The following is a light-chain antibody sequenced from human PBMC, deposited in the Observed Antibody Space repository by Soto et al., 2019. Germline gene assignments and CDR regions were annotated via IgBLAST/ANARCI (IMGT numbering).Light chain of an antibody. CDR2: AAS. CDR1: QGFSSN. CDR3: QQRNSYPPRT. V-gene: IGKV1-9*01. Sequence: DIQLTQSPSFLSASVGDRVTITCRASQGFSSNLAWYQQKLGKAPKLLIYAASSLQSGVPSRFSGSGSGTEFTLTISSLQPEDFATYYCQQRNSYPPRTFGGGTKVEIK. J-gene: IGKJ4*01.